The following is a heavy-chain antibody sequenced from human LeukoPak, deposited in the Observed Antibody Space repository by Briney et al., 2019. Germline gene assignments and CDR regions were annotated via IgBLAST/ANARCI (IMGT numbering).Heavy chain of an antibody. Sequence: PLETLSLTCTVSGGSINSYHWSWIRQPPGKGLEWIGYFYYSGSTNYNPSLKSRVTISGDTSKNQFSLKVSSVTAADTAVYYCTRGYWLNFYYYGMDVWGQGTTVTVSS. J-gene: IGHJ6*02. CDR1: GGSINSYH. D-gene: IGHD2-15*01. CDR3: TRGYWLNFYYYGMDV. CDR2: FYYSGST. V-gene: IGHV4-59*01.